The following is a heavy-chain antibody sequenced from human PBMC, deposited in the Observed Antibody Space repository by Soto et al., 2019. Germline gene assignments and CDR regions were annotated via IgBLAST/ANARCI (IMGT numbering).Heavy chain of an antibody. CDR3: ARTLAARFDY. CDR2: ITNSGSTK. D-gene: IGHD6-6*01. V-gene: IGHV3-11*01. Sequence: GALRLSGAASVFPFSDYYMSWIRQAPGKGLEWVSHITNSGSTKYYADSVKGRFTISRDNAKNSLFLQMNSLRAEDTAVYYCARTLAARFDYWGQGTPVTVSS. J-gene: IGHJ4*02. CDR1: VFPFSDYY.